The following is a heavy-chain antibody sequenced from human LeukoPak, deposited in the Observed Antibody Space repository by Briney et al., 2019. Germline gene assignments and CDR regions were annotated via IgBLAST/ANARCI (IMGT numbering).Heavy chain of an antibody. J-gene: IGHJ3*02. CDR2: IYSGGST. D-gene: IGHD4-17*01. CDR1: GLTVSSNY. Sequence: GGSLRLSCAASGLTVSSNYMSWVRQAPGKGLEWVSVIYSGGSTYYTDSVKGRFTISRDNSKNTLYLQMNSLRAEDTAVYYCAKDRKFMTTVTRGAFDIWGQGTMVTVSS. V-gene: IGHV3-53*05. CDR3: AKDRKFMTTVTRGAFDI.